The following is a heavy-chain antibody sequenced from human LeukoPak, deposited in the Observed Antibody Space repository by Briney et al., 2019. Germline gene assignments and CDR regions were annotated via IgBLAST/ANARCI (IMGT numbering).Heavy chain of an antibody. CDR1: GGSISSGSYY. CDR3: ARHIVGATRGLFDY. D-gene: IGHD1-26*01. J-gene: IGHJ4*02. V-gene: IGHV4-61*02. Sequence: SETLSLTCTVSGGSISSGSYYWSWIRQPAGKGLEWIGRIYTSGSTNYNPSLKSRVTIPVDTSKNQFSLKLSSVTAADTAVYYCARHIVGATRGLFDYWGQGTLVTVSS. CDR2: IYTSGST.